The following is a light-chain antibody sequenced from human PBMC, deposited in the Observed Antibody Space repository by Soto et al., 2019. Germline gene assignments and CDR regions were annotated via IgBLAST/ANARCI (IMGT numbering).Light chain of an antibody. CDR2: RNN. CDR3: AAWDDSLSAYV. CDR1: SSNIGSHT. J-gene: IGLJ1*01. V-gene: IGLV1-47*01. Sequence: QSVLTQPPSASGTPGQRITISCSGSSSNIGSHTVNWHQQVPGTAPKLLIYRNNQRPSGVPDRFSDSKSGTSASLAISGLRSEDEADYYCAAWDDSLSAYVFGTGTKLTVL.